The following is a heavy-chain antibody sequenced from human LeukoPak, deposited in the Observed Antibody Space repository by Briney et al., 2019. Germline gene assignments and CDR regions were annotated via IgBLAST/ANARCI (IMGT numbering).Heavy chain of an antibody. D-gene: IGHD5-12*01. Sequence: SGTLSLTCTVSGGSISSYYWSWIRQPPGKGLEWIGYIYYSGSTNYNPSLKSRVTISVDTSKNQFSLKLSSVTAADTAVYYCARGDGGYDYWGQGTLVTVSS. CDR3: ARGDGGYDY. J-gene: IGHJ4*02. CDR1: GGSISSYY. CDR2: IYYSGST. V-gene: IGHV4-59*01.